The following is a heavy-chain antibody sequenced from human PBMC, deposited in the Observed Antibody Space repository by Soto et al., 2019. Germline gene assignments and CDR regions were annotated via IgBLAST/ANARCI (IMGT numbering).Heavy chain of an antibody. J-gene: IGHJ6*03. CDR1: GFRFSSYT. V-gene: IGHV3-48*01. CDR2: ITSSSSTI. D-gene: IGHD2-2*01. CDR3: ASHLATSRNYMDV. Sequence: EVQLVESGGGLVQPGGSLRLSCAASGFRFSSYTMNWVRQAPGKGLEWVSHITSSSSTIYYADSVKGRFTISRDNAKNTLYLQMNSLIAEDTAVYYCASHLATSRNYMDVWGKGTTVTVSS.